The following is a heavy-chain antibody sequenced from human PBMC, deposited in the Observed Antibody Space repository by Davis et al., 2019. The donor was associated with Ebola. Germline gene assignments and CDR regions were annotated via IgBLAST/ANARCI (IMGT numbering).Heavy chain of an antibody. CDR3: AGGDFWSGQFDY. Sequence: GESLKISCSASGFTITTYAMYWVRQAPGKGLEWVAGISGSGGSTDYGDSVKGRITVSRDNSKNTVFLQMHSLRDEDTAVYYCAGGDFWSGQFDYWGQGTLVIVSS. V-gene: IGHV3-23*01. D-gene: IGHD3-3*01. J-gene: IGHJ4*02. CDR2: ISGSGGST. CDR1: GFTITTYA.